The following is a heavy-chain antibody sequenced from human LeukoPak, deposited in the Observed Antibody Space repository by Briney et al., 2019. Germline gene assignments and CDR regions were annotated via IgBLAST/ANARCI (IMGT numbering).Heavy chain of an antibody. D-gene: IGHD2-8*01. CDR1: GYTFIDYP. V-gene: IGHV1-3*01. CDR2: ISAGDI. Sequence: ASVKVSCKASGYTFIDYPMHWLRQAPGQRFEWMGWISAGDIKYSQNFQDRINITRDTSASTVNMELSSLTSADTAVYYCARVAYVMDVWGQRTTVVVSS. J-gene: IGHJ6*02. CDR3: ARVAYVMDV.